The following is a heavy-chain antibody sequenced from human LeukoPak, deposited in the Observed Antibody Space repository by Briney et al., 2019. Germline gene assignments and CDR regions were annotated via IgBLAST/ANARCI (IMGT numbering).Heavy chain of an antibody. J-gene: IGHJ6*02. CDR1: GGSSSGYY. V-gene: IGHV4-34*01. CDR2: INHSGST. CDR3: ARTPLYYGMDV. Sequence: SSETLSLTCAVYGGSSSGYYWSWIRQPPGKGLEWIGEINHSGSTNYNPSLKSRVTISVDTSKNQFSLKLSSVTAADTAVYYCARTPLYYGMDVWGQGTTVTVSS.